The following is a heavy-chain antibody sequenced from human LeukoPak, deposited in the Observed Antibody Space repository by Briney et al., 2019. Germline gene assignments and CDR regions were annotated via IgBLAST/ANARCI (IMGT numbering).Heavy chain of an antibody. CDR1: GFTFSNYA. CDR3: ARGIAAHTPWFDP. CDR2: ISYDGSNK. D-gene: IGHD6-6*01. J-gene: IGHJ5*02. V-gene: IGHV3-30-3*01. Sequence: GRSLRLSCAASGFTFSNYAMHWVRQAPGKGLEWVAVISYDGSNKYYADSVKGRFTISRDNSKNTLYLQMNSLRAEDTAVYYCARGIAAHTPWFDPWGQGTLVTVSS.